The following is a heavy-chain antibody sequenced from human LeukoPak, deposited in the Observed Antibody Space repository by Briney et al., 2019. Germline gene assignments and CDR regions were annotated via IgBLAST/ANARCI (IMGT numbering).Heavy chain of an antibody. V-gene: IGHV5-51*01. CDR1: GYSFTNYW. J-gene: IGHJ3*02. CDR2: IYPGDSET. CDR3: ARRSVPEKTSPRTFDI. D-gene: IGHD5/OR15-5a*01. Sequence: GESLKISCKGSGYSFTNYWIGWVRQMPGKGLEWMGSIYPGDSETKYSPSFQGQVTISGDKSISTAYLQWGSLKASDTAIYSCARRSVPEKTSPRTFDIWGQGTMVTVSS.